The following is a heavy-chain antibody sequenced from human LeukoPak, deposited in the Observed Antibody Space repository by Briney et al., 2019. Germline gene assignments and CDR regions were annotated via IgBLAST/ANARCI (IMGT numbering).Heavy chain of an antibody. J-gene: IGHJ4*02. CDR2: IKQDGSEK. CDR1: GFTFSSYW. Sequence: GGSLRLSCAASGFTFSSYWMSWVRQAPGKGLEWVANIKQDGSEKYYVDSVKGRFTISRDNAKNSLYLQMNSLRAEDTAVYYCARDEGLLWSAFDDNYFDYWGQGTLVTVSS. CDR3: ARDEGLLWSAFDDNYFDY. V-gene: IGHV3-7*01. D-gene: IGHD2-21*01.